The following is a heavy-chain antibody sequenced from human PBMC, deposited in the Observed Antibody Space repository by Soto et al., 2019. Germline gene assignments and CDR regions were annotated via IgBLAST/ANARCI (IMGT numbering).Heavy chain of an antibody. J-gene: IGHJ5*02. Sequence: SVKVSWKASGFTFTSSAMEWVRQARGQRLEWIGWIVVGSGNTNYAQKFQERVTITRDMSTSTAYMELSSLRSEDTAVYYCAALFYDFWSGYHPGPWGQGTLVTVSS. CDR1: GFTFTSSA. D-gene: IGHD3-3*01. CDR2: IVVGSGNT. V-gene: IGHV1-58*02. CDR3: AALFYDFWSGYHPGP.